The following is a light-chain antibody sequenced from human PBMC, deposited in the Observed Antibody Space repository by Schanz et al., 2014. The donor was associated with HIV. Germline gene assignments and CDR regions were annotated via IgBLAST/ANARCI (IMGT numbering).Light chain of an antibody. CDR1: STDIGSYDL. J-gene: IGLJ3*02. Sequence: QSALIQPPSVSGSPGQSVTISCTGTSTDIGSYDLVSWYQQHPGKAPKLMIYDVSSRPSGVSNRFSGSKSGNTASLTVSGLQAEDEADYYCSSYTNSSTPWVFGGGTKLTVL. CDR2: DVS. CDR3: SSYTNSSTPWV. V-gene: IGLV2-14*02.